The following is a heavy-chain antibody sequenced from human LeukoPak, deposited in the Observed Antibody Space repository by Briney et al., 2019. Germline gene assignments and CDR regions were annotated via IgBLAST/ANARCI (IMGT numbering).Heavy chain of an antibody. CDR2: IKSKTDGGTT. D-gene: IGHD7-27*01. Sequence: GGSLRLSCAASGFTFSNAWMSWVRQAPGKGLEWVGRIKSKTDGGTTDYAAPVKGRFTISRDDSKNTLYLQMNSLRPDDTAVYYCARGRSWGFDYWGQGTLVTVSS. CDR3: ARGRSWGFDY. CDR1: GFTFSNAW. V-gene: IGHV3-15*01. J-gene: IGHJ4*02.